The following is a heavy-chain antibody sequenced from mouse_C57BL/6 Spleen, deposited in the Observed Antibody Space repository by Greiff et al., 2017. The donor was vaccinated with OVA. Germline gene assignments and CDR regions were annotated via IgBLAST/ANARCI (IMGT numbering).Heavy chain of an antibody. CDR2: IDPNSGGT. D-gene: IGHD1-1*01. V-gene: IGHV1-72*01. Sequence: QVQLKQPGAELVKPGASVKLSCKASGYTFTSYWMHWVKQRPGRGLEWIGRIDPNSGGTKYNEKFKSKATLTVDKPSSTAYIQLSSLISEDSAVYYCASITTDYWGQGTTLTVSS. CDR3: ASITTDY. J-gene: IGHJ2*01. CDR1: GYTFTSYW.